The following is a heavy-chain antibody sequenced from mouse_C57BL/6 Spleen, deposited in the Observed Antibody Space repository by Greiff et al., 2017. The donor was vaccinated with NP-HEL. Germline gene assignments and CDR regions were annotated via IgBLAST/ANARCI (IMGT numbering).Heavy chain of an antibody. Sequence: VQLQQSGAELVKPGASVKISCKASGYAFSSYWMNWVKQRPGKGLEWIGQIYPGDGDTNYNGKFKGKATLTADKSSSTAYMQLSSLTSEDSAVYFFASPLSTVVAMDYWGQGTSVTVSS. CDR2: IYPGDGDT. CDR1: GYAFSSYW. V-gene: IGHV1-80*01. CDR3: ASPLSTVVAMDY. J-gene: IGHJ4*01. D-gene: IGHD1-1*01.